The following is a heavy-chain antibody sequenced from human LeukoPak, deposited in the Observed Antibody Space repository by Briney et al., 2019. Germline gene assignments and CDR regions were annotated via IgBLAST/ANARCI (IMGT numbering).Heavy chain of an antibody. D-gene: IGHD1-14*01. CDR3: AGMRITTPTVRTLDD. V-gene: IGHV4-59*01. CDR1: GGSMSTSY. Sequence: PSETLSLTCTVPGGSMSTSYWTWIRQPPGKGLEWIGFIYNTGGTNYNPSLKSRVTISVDTSKNQFSLKLSYVTAADTAAYYCAGMRITTPTVRTLDDWGQGTLVTVYS. CDR2: IYNTGGT. J-gene: IGHJ4*02.